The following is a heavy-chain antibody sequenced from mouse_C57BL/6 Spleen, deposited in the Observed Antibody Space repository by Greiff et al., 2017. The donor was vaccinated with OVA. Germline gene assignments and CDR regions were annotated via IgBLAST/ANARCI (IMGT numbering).Heavy chain of an antibody. D-gene: IGHD2-4*01. CDR3: ARDDDYGAWFAY. V-gene: IGHV1-52*01. CDR2: IDPSDSET. CDR1: GYTFTSYW. J-gene: IGHJ3*01. Sequence: VQLQQPGAELVRPGSSVKLSCKASGYTFTSYWMHWVKQRPIQGLEWIGNIDPSDSETHYNQKFKDKATLTVDKSSSTAYMQLSSLTSEDSAVYYCARDDDYGAWFAYWGQGTLVTVSA.